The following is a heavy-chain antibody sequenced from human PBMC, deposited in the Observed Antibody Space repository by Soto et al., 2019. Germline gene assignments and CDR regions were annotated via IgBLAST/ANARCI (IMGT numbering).Heavy chain of an antibody. CDR3: ARRIVATETFDY. D-gene: IGHD5-12*01. V-gene: IGHV4-30-2*01. CDR2: IYHSGSP. Sequence: PSETLSLTCGVCGDSIGGGGDSWCWIRQPPGKGLEWIGYIYHSGSPYYNPSLKSRVTISVDRSKNQFSLTVTSVTAADTAVYHCARRIVATETFDYWGQGTLVTVSS. J-gene: IGHJ4*02. CDR1: GDSIGGGGDS.